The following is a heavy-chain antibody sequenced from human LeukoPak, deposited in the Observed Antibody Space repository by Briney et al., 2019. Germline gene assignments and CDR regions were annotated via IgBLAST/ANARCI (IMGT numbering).Heavy chain of an antibody. J-gene: IGHJ6*03. CDR3: ARAPVYDSSGYYPTTYYMDV. D-gene: IGHD3-22*01. CDR2: INPNSGGT. V-gene: IGHV1-2*02. Sequence: ASVKVSCKASGYTFTGYYMHWVRQAPGQGLEWMGWINPNSGGTNYAQKFQGRVTMTTDTSTSTAYMELRSLRSDDTAVYYCARAPVYDSSGYYPTTYYMDVWGKGTTVTVSS. CDR1: GYTFTGYY.